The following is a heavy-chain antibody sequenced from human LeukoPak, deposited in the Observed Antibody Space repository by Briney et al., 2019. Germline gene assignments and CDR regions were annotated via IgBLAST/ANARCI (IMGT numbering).Heavy chain of an antibody. J-gene: IGHJ5*02. CDR2: ISGSGGST. Sequence: PGGSLRLSCAASGFTFSSYAMSWVRQAPGKGLEWVSAISGSGGSTYYADSVKGRFTISRDNSKNTLYLQMNSLRAEDTAVYYCAKDHSGYDWGGLNWFDPWGQGTLVTVSS. CDR1: GFTFSSYA. V-gene: IGHV3-23*01. CDR3: AKDHSGYDWGGLNWFDP. D-gene: IGHD5-12*01.